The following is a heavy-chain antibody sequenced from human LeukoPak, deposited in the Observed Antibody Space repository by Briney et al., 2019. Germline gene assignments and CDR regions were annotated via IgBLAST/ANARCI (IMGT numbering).Heavy chain of an antibody. CDR3: ARGYCTNAVCSLGPTQA. V-gene: IGHV4-39*07. CDR1: GGSISSSSYY. CDR2: IYYSGST. D-gene: IGHD2-8*01. Sequence: SETLSLTCTVSGGSISSSSYYLGWIRQPPGNGLEWIGSIYYSGSTYYNPSLKSRVNISVDTSKNQFSLKLSSVTAADTAVYYSARGYCTNAVCSLGPTQAWGQGTLVTVSS. J-gene: IGHJ4*02.